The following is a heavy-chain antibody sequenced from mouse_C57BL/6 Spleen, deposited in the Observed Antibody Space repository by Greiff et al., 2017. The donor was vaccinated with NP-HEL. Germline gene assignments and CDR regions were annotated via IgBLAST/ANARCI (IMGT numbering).Heavy chain of an antibody. CDR3: ARWTYDYCYAMDY. V-gene: IGHV5-9*01. D-gene: IGHD2-4*01. J-gene: IGHJ4*01. CDR1: GFTFSSYT. Sequence: DVMLVESGGGLVKPGGSLKLSCAASGFTFSSYTMSWVRQTPEKRLEWVATISGGGGNTYYPDSVKGRFTISRDNAKNTLYLQMSSLRSEDTALYYCARWTYDYCYAMDYWGQGTSVTVSS. CDR2: ISGGGGNT.